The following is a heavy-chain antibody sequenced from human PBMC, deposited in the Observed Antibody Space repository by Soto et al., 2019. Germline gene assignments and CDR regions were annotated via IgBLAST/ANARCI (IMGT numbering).Heavy chain of an antibody. D-gene: IGHD3-22*01. CDR3: ARVQEGYYDSSGYYVDY. Sequence: SVKVSCRASGGTFSSYAISWVRQAPGQGLEWMGGIIPIFGTANYAQKFQGRVTITADESTSTAYMELSSLRSEDTAVYYCARVQEGYYDSSGYYVDYGGQEPLVTVPQ. V-gene: IGHV1-69*13. CDR1: GGTFSSYA. CDR2: IIPIFGTA. J-gene: IGHJ4*03.